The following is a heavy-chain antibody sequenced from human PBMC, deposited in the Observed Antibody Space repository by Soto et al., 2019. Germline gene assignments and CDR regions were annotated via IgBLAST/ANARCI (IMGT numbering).Heavy chain of an antibody. D-gene: IGHD6-13*01. CDR3: ARGRRLFSPNPNYYSSNGGYFQH. CDR1: GGSFSGYY. CDR2: INHRGST. Sequence: QVQLQQWGAGLLKPSETLSLTCAVYGGSFSGYYWSWIRQPPGKGLEWIWEINHRGSTNYNPSLKSRVTISVDTSKNQFSLKLSSVTAADTAVYYCARGRRLFSPNPNYYSSNGGYFQHWGQGTLVTVSS. J-gene: IGHJ1*01. V-gene: IGHV4-34*01.